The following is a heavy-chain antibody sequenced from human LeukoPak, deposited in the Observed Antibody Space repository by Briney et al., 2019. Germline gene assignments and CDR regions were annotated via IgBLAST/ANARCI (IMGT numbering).Heavy chain of an antibody. CDR1: GFMFSSNW. CDR2: IKHDGSEK. Sequence: GGSLRLSCAASGFMFSSNWMAWVRQASGKGLEWVANIKHDGSEKYFVDSVKGRFSISRDNAKNSLSLQMNSLRAEDTAVYYCARDYYRYFSLWGRGTLVTVSS. J-gene: IGHJ2*01. V-gene: IGHV3-7*01. CDR3: ARDYYRYFSL.